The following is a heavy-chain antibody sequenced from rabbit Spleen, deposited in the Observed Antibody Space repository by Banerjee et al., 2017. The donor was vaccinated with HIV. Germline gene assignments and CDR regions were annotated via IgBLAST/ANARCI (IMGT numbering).Heavy chain of an antibody. V-gene: IGHV1S43*01. CDR2: IYTSSGDT. CDR1: GIDFSSYW. CDR3: VRDTSSSFSSYGMDL. J-gene: IGHJ6*01. D-gene: IGHD1-1*01. Sequence: QSLEESGGGLVKPGGTLTLTCKASGIDFSSYWICWVRQAPGKGLEWIAGIYTSSGDTYYANWVNGRFSISRENAQNTLYLQLSSLTVADTATYFCVRDTSSSFSSYGMDLWGPGTLVTVS.